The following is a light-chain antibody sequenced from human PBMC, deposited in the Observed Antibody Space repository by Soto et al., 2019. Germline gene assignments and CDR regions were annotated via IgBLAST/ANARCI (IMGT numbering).Light chain of an antibody. CDR1: QSVSSN. J-gene: IGKJ3*01. Sequence: EIVMTQSPATLSVSPGERATLSCRASQSVSSNLAWYQQKPGQAPRLLIYGASTRATGIPARFSGSGSGTEFNLTISSLQSEDFAGSYCQQYNNWPLFTFGPGTKVDIK. CDR3: QQYNNWPLFT. CDR2: GAS. V-gene: IGKV3-15*01.